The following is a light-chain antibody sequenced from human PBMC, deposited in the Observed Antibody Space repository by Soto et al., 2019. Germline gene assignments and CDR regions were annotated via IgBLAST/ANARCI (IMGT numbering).Light chain of an antibody. V-gene: IGKV1-39*01. Sequence: DIQMTQSPSSLSASVGDRVTITCRASQNIRSYLSWYQQKPGKAPKVLIYAASTLQSGVPSRFSGSGSGTDFTLTISSLQPEDFATYYCQQSYSALTFGPGTKVYIK. CDR2: AAS. CDR1: QNIRSY. CDR3: QQSYSALT. J-gene: IGKJ3*01.